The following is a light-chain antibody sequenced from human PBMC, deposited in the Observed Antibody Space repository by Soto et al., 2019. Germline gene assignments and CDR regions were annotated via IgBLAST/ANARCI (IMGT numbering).Light chain of an antibody. J-gene: IGLJ2*01. CDR1: SSDVGGYDY. Sequence: QSALTQPASVSGSPGQAITIACTGTSSDVGGYDYVSWYQQHPGKAPKLMINDVSNRPSGVSDRFSGSKSGNTASLTISGLQAEDEADYYCSSYTANSTPVVFGGGTKVTVL. CDR2: DVS. V-gene: IGLV2-14*03. CDR3: SSYTANSTPVV.